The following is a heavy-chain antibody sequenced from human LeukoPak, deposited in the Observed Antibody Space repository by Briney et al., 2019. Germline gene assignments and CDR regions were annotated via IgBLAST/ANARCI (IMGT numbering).Heavy chain of an antibody. D-gene: IGHD6-13*01. CDR3: ASVHSSSWYADY. CDR1: GGSISSSNW. V-gene: IGHV4-4*02. J-gene: IGHJ4*02. Sequence: PSGTLSLTCAVSGGSISSSNWWSWVRQPPVKGLEWIGEIYHSGSTNYNPSLKSRVTISVDKSKNQFSLKLSSVTAADTAVYYCASVHSSSWYADYWGQGTLVTVSS. CDR2: IYHSGST.